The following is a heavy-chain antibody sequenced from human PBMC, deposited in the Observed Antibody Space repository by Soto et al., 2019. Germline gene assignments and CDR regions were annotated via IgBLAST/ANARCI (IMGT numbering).Heavy chain of an antibody. CDR3: SRAASCHGFDL. Sequence: MQLVESGGDLVQPGGSLKLSCVGSGYTFSDHYMDWVRQAPGKGLEWVGRIRNRGGGYITQYAASVRGRFTVSRDDSKDSLYLHMNSLKIEETAFSYCSRAASCHGFDLWGQGTVVTVSS. J-gene: IGHJ3*01. CDR1: GYTFSDHY. V-gene: IGHV3-72*01. D-gene: IGHD6-25*01. CDR2: IRNRGGGYIT.